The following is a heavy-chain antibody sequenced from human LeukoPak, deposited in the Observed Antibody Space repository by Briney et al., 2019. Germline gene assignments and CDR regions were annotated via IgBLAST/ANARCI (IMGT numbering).Heavy chain of an antibody. J-gene: IGHJ4*02. CDR1: GFTFDDYG. V-gene: IGHV3-20*04. CDR3: ARDYFGSPSALDY. Sequence: GRSLRLPCAASGFTFDDYGMSWVRQAPGKGLEWVSGINWNGGSTGYADSVKGRFTISRDNAKNSLYLQMNSLRAEDTALYYCARDYFGSPSALDYWGQGTLVTVSS. D-gene: IGHD1-26*01. CDR2: INWNGGST.